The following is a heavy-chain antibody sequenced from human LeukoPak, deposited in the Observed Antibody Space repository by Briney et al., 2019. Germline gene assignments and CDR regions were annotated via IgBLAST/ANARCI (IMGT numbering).Heavy chain of an antibody. CDR3: ARVRAVAGTPYYLFDY. CDR1: GGSISSSSYY. J-gene: IGHJ4*02. CDR2: IYYSGST. Sequence: SETLSLTCTVSGGSISSSSYYWGWIRQPPGKGLEWIGSIYYSGSTYYNPSLKSRVTISVDTSKNQFSLKLSSVTAADTAVYYCARVRAVAGTPYYLFDYWGQGTLVTVSS. V-gene: IGHV4-39*07. D-gene: IGHD6-19*01.